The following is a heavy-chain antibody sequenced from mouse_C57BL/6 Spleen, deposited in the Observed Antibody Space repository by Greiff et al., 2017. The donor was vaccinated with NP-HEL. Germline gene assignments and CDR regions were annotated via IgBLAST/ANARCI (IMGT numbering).Heavy chain of an antibody. J-gene: IGHJ4*01. CDR3: ARITTVVAPYYAMDY. D-gene: IGHD1-1*01. CDR2: INPSNGGT. Sequence: QVQLQQPGTELVKPGASVKLSCKASGYTFPSYWMHWVKQRPGQGLEWIGNINPSNGGTNYNEKFKSKATLTVDKSSSTAYMQLSSLTSEDSAVYDCARITTVVAPYYAMDYWGQGTSVTVSS. V-gene: IGHV1-53*01. CDR1: GYTFPSYW.